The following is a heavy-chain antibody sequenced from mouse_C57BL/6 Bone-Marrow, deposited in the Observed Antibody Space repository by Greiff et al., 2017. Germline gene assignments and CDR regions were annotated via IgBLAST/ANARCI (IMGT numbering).Heavy chain of an antibody. V-gene: IGHV7-1*01. CDR1: GFTFSDFY. J-gene: IGHJ4*01. CDR2: SRNKANDYTT. Sequence: EVQGVESGGGLVQSGRSLRLSCATSGFTFSDFYMEWVRQAPGKGLEWIAASRNKANDYTTEYSASVKGRFIVSRDTSQSILYLQMNALRAEDTAIYYCARGSDYDAMDYWGQGTSVTVSS. CDR3: ARGSDYDAMDY.